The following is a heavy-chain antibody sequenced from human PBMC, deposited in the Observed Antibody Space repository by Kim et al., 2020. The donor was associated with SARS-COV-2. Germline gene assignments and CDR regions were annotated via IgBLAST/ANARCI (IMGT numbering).Heavy chain of an antibody. CDR2: ISSSSSTI. V-gene: IGHV3-48*02. D-gene: IGHD2-15*01. CDR3: ARDGYCSGGSCYSVANYYYGMDV. J-gene: IGHJ6*02. CDR1: GFTFSSYS. Sequence: GGSLRLSCAASGFTFSSYSMNWVRQAPGKGLEWVSYISSSSSTIYYADSVKGRFTISRDNAKNSLYLQMNSLRDEDTAVYYCARDGYCSGGSCYSVANYYYGMDVWGQGTTVTVSS.